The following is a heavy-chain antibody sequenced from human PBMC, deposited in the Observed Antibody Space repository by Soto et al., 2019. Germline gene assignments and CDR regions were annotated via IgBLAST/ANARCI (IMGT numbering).Heavy chain of an antibody. J-gene: IGHJ4*02. Sequence: PGGALRLFCAASGFTFDDYAMHWVRQAPGKGLEWVSGISWNSGSIGYADSVKGRFTISRDNAKNSLYLQTNSLRAEDTALYYCAKEGYYGSGSYYNHFDYWGQGTLVTVSS. CDR2: ISWNSGSI. CDR1: GFTFDDYA. CDR3: AKEGYYGSGSYYNHFDY. V-gene: IGHV3-9*01. D-gene: IGHD3-10*01.